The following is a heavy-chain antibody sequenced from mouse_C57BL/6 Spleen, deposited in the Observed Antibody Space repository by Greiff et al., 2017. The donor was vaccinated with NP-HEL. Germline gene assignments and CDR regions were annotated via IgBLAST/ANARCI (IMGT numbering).Heavy chain of an antibody. CDR3: ARWGTSDYFDY. D-gene: IGHD3-3*01. J-gene: IGHJ2*01. V-gene: IGHV1-69*01. CDR1: GYTFTSYW. Sequence: QVQLQQPGAELVMPGASVKLSCKASGYTFTSYWMHWVKQRPGQGLEWIGEIDPSDSYTNYNQKFKGKATLTVDKSSSTAYRQLSILTAEDSAVYYCARWGTSDYFDYWGKGTTLTVSS. CDR2: IDPSDSYT.